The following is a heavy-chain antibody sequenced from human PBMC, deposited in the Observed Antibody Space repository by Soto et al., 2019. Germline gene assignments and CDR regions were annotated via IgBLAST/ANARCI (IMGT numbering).Heavy chain of an antibody. CDR2: MSGSGGST. Sequence: EVQLLESGGGLVQSGGYLRLSCAASGFTFSTYAMSWVRQAPGKGLEWVSGMSGSGGSTYYADSVKGRFTISRDNSKNTLYLRMNSMRAEYTAVYYCMNLYSYGSGSYYKWGQGTLVTVSS. CDR3: MNLYSYGSGSYYK. V-gene: IGHV3-23*01. J-gene: IGHJ4*02. CDR1: GFTFSTYA. D-gene: IGHD3-10*01.